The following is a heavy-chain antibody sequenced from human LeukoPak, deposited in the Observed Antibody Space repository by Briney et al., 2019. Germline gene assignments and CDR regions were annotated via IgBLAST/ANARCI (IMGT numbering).Heavy chain of an antibody. D-gene: IGHD3-10*01. CDR3: ARARDRYYGSGSYYAY. J-gene: IGHJ4*02. CDR2: INHSGST. Sequence: SETLSLTCAVYGGSFSGYYWSWIRQPPGKGLEWIGEINHSGSTNYNPSLKSRVTISVDTSKNQFSLKLSSVTAADTAVYYCARARDRYYGSGSYYAYWGQGTLVTVSS. V-gene: IGHV4-34*01. CDR1: GGSFSGYY.